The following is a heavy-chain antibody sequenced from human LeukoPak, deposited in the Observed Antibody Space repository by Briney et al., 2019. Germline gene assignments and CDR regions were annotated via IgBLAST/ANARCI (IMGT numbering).Heavy chain of an antibody. J-gene: IGHJ4*02. Sequence: GGSLRLSCAASGFTFSSYAMSWVRQAPGKGLEWVSAISGSGGSTYYADSVKGRFTISRDNSKNTLYLQMNSLRAEDTAVYYCAKDLGSGPSSSFANDYWGQGTLVTVSS. CDR3: AKDLGSGPSSSFANDY. CDR2: ISGSGGST. D-gene: IGHD6-6*01. CDR1: GFTFSSYA. V-gene: IGHV3-23*01.